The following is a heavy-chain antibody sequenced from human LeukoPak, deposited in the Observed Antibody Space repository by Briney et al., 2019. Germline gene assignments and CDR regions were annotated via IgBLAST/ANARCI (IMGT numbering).Heavy chain of an antibody. J-gene: IGHJ4*02. CDR3: AKEVVDYGSGSPHYFDY. D-gene: IGHD3-10*01. CDR2: ISGSGGST. Sequence: PGGSLRLSCVASGFTFSSYAMSWVRQAPGKGLEWVSAISGSGGSTYYADSVKGRFTISRDNSKNTLYLQMNSLRAEDTAVYYCAKEVVDYGSGSPHYFDYWGQGTLVTVSS. V-gene: IGHV3-23*01. CDR1: GFTFSSYA.